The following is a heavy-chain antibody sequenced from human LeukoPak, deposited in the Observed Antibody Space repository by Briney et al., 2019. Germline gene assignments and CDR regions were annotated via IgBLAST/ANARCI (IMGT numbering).Heavy chain of an antibody. CDR1: GGSFSGYY. Sequence: KPSETLSLTCAVYGGSFSGYYWSWIRQPPGKGLEWIGEINHSGSTNYNPSLKSRVTISVDTSKNQFSLKLSSVTAADTAVYYCARHPDYYYYGMDVWGQGTTVTVSS. J-gene: IGHJ6*02. CDR2: INHSGST. CDR3: ARHPDYYYYGMDV. V-gene: IGHV4-34*01.